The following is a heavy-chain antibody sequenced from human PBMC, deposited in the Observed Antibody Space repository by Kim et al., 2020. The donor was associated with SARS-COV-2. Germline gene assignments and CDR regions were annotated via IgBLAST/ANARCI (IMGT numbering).Heavy chain of an antibody. J-gene: IGHJ3*02. V-gene: IGHV1-2*02. CDR3: ARFHFGWGAFDI. CDR2: INPNSGVT. CDR1: GYTFSSYY. D-gene: IGHD3-16*01. Sequence: ASVKVSCKASGYTFSSYYMHWVRQAPGQGLEWMGWINPNSGVTKYAQKFQGRVTLTRDASITTTYMEMNRLTSDDTAVYYCARFHFGWGAFDIWGQGPVLTVSS.